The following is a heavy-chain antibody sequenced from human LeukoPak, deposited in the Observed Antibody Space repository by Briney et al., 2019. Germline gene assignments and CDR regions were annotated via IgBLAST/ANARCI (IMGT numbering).Heavy chain of an antibody. J-gene: IGHJ6*03. Sequence: PSETLPLTCTVSGGSISSYYWSWIRQPPGKGLEWIGYIYYSGSTNYNPSLKSRVTISVDTSKNQFSLKLSSVTAADTAVYYCAGLNVLRYPSYYMDVWGKGTTVTVSS. CDR3: AGLNVLRYPSYYMDV. V-gene: IGHV4-59*01. CDR2: IYYSGST. CDR1: GGSISSYY. D-gene: IGHD3-9*01.